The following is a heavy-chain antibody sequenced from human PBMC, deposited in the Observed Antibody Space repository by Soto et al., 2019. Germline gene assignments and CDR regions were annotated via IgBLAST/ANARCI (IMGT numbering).Heavy chain of an antibody. Sequence: PGGSLRLSCAGSGFTFSTFDIHWVRQAPGKGLEWVSGIGTLSDTFYAASVQGRFTISRQNAKNSVYLQMNSLRAGDTAFYYCARGRLFSYDSTPPPMFDPWGQGTLVTVSS. V-gene: IGHV3-13*01. CDR3: ARGRLFSYDSTPPPMFDP. J-gene: IGHJ5*02. D-gene: IGHD3-10*01. CDR2: IGTLSDT. CDR1: GFTFSTFD.